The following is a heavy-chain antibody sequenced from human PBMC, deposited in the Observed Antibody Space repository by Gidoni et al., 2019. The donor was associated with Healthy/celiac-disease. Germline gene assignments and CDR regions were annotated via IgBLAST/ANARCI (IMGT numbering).Heavy chain of an antibody. CDR1: GFSLSKARMG. CDR2: IFSNDEK. Sequence: QVTLKESGPVLVKHTETLTLTCTVSGFSLSKARMGVSWIRKPPGKALEWLAHIFSNDEKSYSTSLKSRLTISKDTSNSQVVLTMTNMDPVDTATYYCARMTQGRYFDWLFVFSRGQGTLVTVSS. V-gene: IGHV2-26*01. D-gene: IGHD3-9*01. CDR3: ARMTQGRYFDWLFVFS. J-gene: IGHJ4*02.